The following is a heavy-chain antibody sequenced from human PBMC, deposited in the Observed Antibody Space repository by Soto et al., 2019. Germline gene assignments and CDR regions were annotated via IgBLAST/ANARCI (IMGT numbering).Heavy chain of an antibody. D-gene: IGHD2-15*01. CDR1: GGTFSSYA. CDR2: IIPFFGTA. Sequence: ASVKVSCKASGGTFSSYAISWVRQAPGQGLEWMGGIIPFFGTANYAQNFQGRVTITADESTSTAYMELSSLRSEDTAVYYCARDFSMEVVNDGFDIWGQGTMVTVSS. CDR3: ARDFSMEVVNDGFDI. V-gene: IGHV1-69*13. J-gene: IGHJ3*02.